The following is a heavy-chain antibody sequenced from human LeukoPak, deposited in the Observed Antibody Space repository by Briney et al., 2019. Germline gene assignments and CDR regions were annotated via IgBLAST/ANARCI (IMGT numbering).Heavy chain of an antibody. CDR3: ARDQKYGDSIDC. CDR1: GGSISSGGYS. CDR2: IYYSGST. V-gene: IGHV4-31*03. J-gene: IGHJ4*02. D-gene: IGHD4-17*01. Sequence: PSETLSLTCTVSGGSISSGGYSWSWIRQHPGKGLEWIGYIYYSGSTYYNPSLKSRVTISVDTSKNQFSLKLSSVTAADTAVYYCARDQKYGDSIDCWGQGTLVTVSS.